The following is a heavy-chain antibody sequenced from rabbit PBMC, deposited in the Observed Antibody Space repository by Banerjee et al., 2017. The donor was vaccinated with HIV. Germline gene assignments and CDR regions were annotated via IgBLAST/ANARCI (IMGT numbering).Heavy chain of an antibody. CDR1: GFSFSSSDY. Sequence: QSLEVSGGDLVKPGASLTLTCTASGFSFSSSDYMCWVRQAPGKGLEWISCIAGSSSDFTYSATWAKGRFTCSKTSSTTVTLQMTSLTAADTATYFCARDLDGVIGWNLAWWGQGTLVTVS. CDR3: ARDLDGVIGWNLAW. J-gene: IGHJ3*01. V-gene: IGHV1S40*01. CDR2: IAGSSSDFT. D-gene: IGHD1-1*01.